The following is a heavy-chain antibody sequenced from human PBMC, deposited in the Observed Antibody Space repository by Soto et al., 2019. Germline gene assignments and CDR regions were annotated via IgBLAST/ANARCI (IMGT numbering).Heavy chain of an antibody. J-gene: IGHJ5*02. D-gene: IGHD4-17*01. CDR3: ATTPDGDYVGWFDP. CDR2: IDPSDSYT. V-gene: IGHV5-10-1*01. Sequence: GSLKISCKGSGYSFTGYWISWVRQMPGKGLEWMGGIDPSDSYTNYSPSFQGHVTISADKSISTAYLQWSSLKASDTAMYYCATTPDGDYVGWFDPWGQGTLVTVSS. CDR1: GYSFTGYW.